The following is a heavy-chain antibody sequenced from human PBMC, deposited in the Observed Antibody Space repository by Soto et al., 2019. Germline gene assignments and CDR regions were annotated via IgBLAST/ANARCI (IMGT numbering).Heavy chain of an antibody. CDR3: AREVGPGWFDP. J-gene: IGHJ5*02. CDR2: IYSGGST. V-gene: IGHV3-53*04. Sequence: EVQLVESGGGLVQPGGSLRLSCAASGFTVSSNYMSWVRQAPGKGLEWVSVIYSGGSTYYADSVKGRFTISRHNSKNTLYLQMNSRRAEDTAVYYWAREVGPGWFDPWGQGTLVTVSS. CDR1: GFTVSSNY.